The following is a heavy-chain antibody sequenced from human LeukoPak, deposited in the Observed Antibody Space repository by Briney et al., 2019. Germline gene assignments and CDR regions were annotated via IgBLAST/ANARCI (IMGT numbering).Heavy chain of an antibody. Sequence: SETLSLTCTVSGDSISSSRHSWGWIRQPPGKGLEWIGSIYYRGSTHYNPSLMSRVTISVDTSKNQFSLKLSSVTAADTAVYYCASQSKYYDILTGYSPGWFDPWGQGTLVTVSS. D-gene: IGHD3-9*01. V-gene: IGHV4-39*01. CDR3: ASQSKYYDILTGYSPGWFDP. J-gene: IGHJ5*02. CDR2: IYYRGST. CDR1: GDSISSSRHS.